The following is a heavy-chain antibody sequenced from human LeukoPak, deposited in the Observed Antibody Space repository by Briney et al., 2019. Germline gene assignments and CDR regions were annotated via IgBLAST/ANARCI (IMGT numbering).Heavy chain of an antibody. D-gene: IGHD2-21*02. CDR2: IHNSGRT. Sequence: SETLSPTCTVSGGSVSSGGNYWNWIRQSPGEGLEWIGYIHNSGRTTYNPSLKSRSTILLDTSKNQFSLNLRSVIAADTAVYYCAGLPAHRPLDYWGQGILVTVSS. V-gene: IGHV4-61*08. J-gene: IGHJ4*02. CDR1: GGSVSSGGNY. CDR3: AGLPAHRPLDY.